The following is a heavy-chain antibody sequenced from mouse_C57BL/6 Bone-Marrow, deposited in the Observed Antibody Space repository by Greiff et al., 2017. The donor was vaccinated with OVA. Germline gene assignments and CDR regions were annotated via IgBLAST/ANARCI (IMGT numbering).Heavy chain of an antibody. V-gene: IGHV1-63*01. CDR3: ARGDDYEDYWYYDV. J-gene: IGHJ1*03. CDR1: GYTFTNYW. D-gene: IGHD2-4*01. CDR2: IYPGGGYT. Sequence: VQLQESGAELVRPGTSVKMSCTASGYTFTNYWIGWAKQRPGHGLEWIGDIYPGGGYTNYHEKFKGKATLTADKSSSTAYMQFSSLTSEDSAIYYCARGDDYEDYWYYDVWGTGTTVTVSS.